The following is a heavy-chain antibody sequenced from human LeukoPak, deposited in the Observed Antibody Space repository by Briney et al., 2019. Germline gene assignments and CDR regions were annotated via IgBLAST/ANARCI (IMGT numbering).Heavy chain of an antibody. J-gene: IGHJ4*02. Sequence: APVKVSCKASGYTFTDYYIHWVRQAPGQGLEWMGWINPNRGDTNYAQKFQGRVTMTRDTSISTDYMELSRLRSDDTAVYYCARLARGGIYCSSPKCYVDYWGEGALVTVSS. V-gene: IGHV1-2*02. CDR2: INPNRGDT. CDR3: ARLARGGIYCSSPKCYVDY. CDR1: GYTFTDYY. D-gene: IGHD2-2*01.